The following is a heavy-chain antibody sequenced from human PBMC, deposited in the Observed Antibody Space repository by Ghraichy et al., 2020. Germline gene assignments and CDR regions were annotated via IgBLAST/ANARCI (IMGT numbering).Heavy chain of an antibody. J-gene: IGHJ4*02. CDR3: AKDTVRSDY. CDR2: ISGSGGST. CDR1: GFTFSSYA. Sequence: GESLNISCAASGFTFSSYAMSWVHQAPGKGLEWVSAISGSGGSTYYADSVKGRFTISRDNSKNTLYLQMNSLRAEDTAVYYCAKDTVRSDYWGQGTLVTVSS. V-gene: IGHV3-23*01. D-gene: IGHD4-17*01.